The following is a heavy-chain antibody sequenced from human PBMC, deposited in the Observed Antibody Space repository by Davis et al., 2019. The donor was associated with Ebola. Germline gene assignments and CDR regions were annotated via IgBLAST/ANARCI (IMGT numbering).Heavy chain of an antibody. Sequence: GSLRLSCAVYGGSFSGYYWSWIRQPPGKGMEWIGEINPSGSTNYNPSLESRVTISVDTSKNQFSLKLSSVTAADTAVYYCARVRARLLLSIDYWGQGTLVTVSS. V-gene: IGHV4-34*01. CDR2: INPSGST. CDR1: GGSFSGYY. J-gene: IGHJ4*02. D-gene: IGHD2-21*01. CDR3: ARVRARLLLSIDY.